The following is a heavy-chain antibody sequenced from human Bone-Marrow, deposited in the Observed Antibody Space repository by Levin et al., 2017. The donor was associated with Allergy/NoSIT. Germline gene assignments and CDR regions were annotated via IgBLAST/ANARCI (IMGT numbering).Heavy chain of an antibody. J-gene: IGHJ4*02. CDR2: INWSGGSI. CDR1: GFNFDDYA. D-gene: IGHD3-16*01. V-gene: IGHV3-20*04. CDR3: ARGRLGEVFDF. Sequence: GGSLRLSCAASGFNFDDYAMTWVRQAPGKGLEWVCGINWSGGSIGYTDSVKGRFTVSRDNANNALFLQMNSLRFEDTALYYCARGRLGEVFDFWGPGSAVTVSS.